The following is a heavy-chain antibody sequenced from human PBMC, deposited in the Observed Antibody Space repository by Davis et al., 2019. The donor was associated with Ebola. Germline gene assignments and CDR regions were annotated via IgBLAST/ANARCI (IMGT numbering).Heavy chain of an antibody. D-gene: IGHD3-10*02. J-gene: IGHJ5*02. V-gene: IGHV4-34*01. Sequence: SETLSFTCAVYGGSFSGYYWSWIRQPPGKGLEWIGEINHSGSTNYNPSLKSRVTISSDMSKNQFSLKLSSVTAADTAVYYCARARYYYGRGRLDPWGQGTLVTVSS. CDR2: INHSGST. CDR3: ARARYYYGRGRLDP. CDR1: GGSFSGYY.